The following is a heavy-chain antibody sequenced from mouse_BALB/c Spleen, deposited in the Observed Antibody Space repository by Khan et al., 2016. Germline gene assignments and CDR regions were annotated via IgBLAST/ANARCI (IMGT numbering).Heavy chain of an antibody. Sequence: VQLLESGPSLVQPSQSLSITCTVSGCSLTSYGVHWFRQSPGKGLEWLGVIWRGGSKDYNADYMYRRSSTKDNSKSQACFKLNSLQADDSAVYCSAATTSYGSPWGFAYWCQGTLVTVSA. D-gene: IGHD2-1*01. CDR2: IWRGGSK. CDR3: AATTSYGSPWGFAY. J-gene: IGHJ3*01. CDR1: GCSLTSYG. V-gene: IGHV2-5-1*01.